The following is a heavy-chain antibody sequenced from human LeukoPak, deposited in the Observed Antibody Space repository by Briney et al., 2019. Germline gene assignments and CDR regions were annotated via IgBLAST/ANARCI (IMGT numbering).Heavy chain of an antibody. J-gene: IGHJ5*02. Sequence: SETLSLTCTVSGASVKNFYWSWIRQSPGKGLEWIGYIFYSGSTNYNPSLKSRVTISVDMSRNQFSLKLSSVTAADTAVYYCAREGCSSTSCFNWFDPWGQGTLVTVSS. CDR1: GASVKNFY. D-gene: IGHD2-2*01. V-gene: IGHV4-59*02. CDR3: AREGCSSTSCFNWFDP. CDR2: IFYSGST.